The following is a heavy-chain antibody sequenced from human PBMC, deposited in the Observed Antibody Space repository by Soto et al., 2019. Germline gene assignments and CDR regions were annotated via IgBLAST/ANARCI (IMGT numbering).Heavy chain of an antibody. V-gene: IGHV4-59*11. J-gene: IGHJ6*02. D-gene: IGHD2-15*01. Sequence: QVQLQESGPGLVKLSETLSLTCTISGASISSLYWSWVRQPPGQGLEWIGYIYYSGSTNYNPSLKIRRTILVDTTKYQFSLRQSSVTAAATAGYYCARGGWSMDVWGQGPTATVSS. CDR3: ARGGWSMDV. CDR1: GASISSLY. CDR2: IYYSGST.